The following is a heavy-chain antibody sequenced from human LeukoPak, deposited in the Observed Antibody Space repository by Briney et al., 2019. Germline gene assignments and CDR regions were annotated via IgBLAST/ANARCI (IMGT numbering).Heavy chain of an antibody. D-gene: IGHD2-15*01. V-gene: IGHV3-74*01. Sequence: GRSLRRYCAASGFTVRNYWMHLVRQDPGKWLEWVSRVHSDGSGPVCPDSVKGRFTISTDNGQNPLFLQMNSLRIEGTAVYFCARGPVGLSALDAWAQGILVTVSP. CDR2: VHSDGSGP. CDR1: GFTVRNYW. CDR3: ARGPVGLSALDA. J-gene: IGHJ5*02.